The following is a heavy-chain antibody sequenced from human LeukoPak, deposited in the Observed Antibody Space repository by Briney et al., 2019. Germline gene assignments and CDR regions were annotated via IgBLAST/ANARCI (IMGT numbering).Heavy chain of an antibody. CDR1: GYTFTSYS. Sequence: GASVKVSFKSTGYTFTSYSFSRVRQAPGQGLEWMGWISAYNGHTNYAQNLQGGVTMTTDTSTSTAYMELRSLRSDDTAVYYCASGYCSGGSCYPGYLDYWCQGHRVTVSS. D-gene: IGHD2-15*01. CDR3: ASGYCSGGSCYPGYLDY. CDR2: ISAYNGHT. V-gene: IGHV1-18*01. J-gene: IGHJ4*02.